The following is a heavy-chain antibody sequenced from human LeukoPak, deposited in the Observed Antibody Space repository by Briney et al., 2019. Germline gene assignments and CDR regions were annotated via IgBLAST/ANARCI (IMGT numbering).Heavy chain of an antibody. CDR1: GFTFSSYG. CDR3: ARVEQQSSALYYYYYYMDV. J-gene: IGHJ6*03. D-gene: IGHD6-13*01. CDR2: ITSSSSYI. Sequence: GGTLRLSCAASGFTFSSYGMSWVRQAPGKGLEWVSSITSSSSYIYYPDSVKGRVTISRDNAKNSLFLQMNSLRAEDTALYYYARVEQQSSALYYYYYYMDVWGKGTTVTVSS. V-gene: IGHV3-21*04.